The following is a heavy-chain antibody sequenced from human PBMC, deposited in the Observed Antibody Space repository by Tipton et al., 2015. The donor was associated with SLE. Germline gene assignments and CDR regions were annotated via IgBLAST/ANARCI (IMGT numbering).Heavy chain of an antibody. CDR1: GGSISSGRYY. Sequence: TLSLTCTVSGGSISSGRYYWGWVRQPPGKGLEWIGIMHYSYYSGTTYFNPSLKSRVSISLDTSNTQFSLKLTSVTAADTAMYYCAGNSGEGAFDIWGQGTMVTVSS. J-gene: IGHJ3*02. V-gene: IGHV4-39*07. D-gene: IGHD2-15*01. CDR2: MHYSYYSGTT. CDR3: AGNSGEGAFDI.